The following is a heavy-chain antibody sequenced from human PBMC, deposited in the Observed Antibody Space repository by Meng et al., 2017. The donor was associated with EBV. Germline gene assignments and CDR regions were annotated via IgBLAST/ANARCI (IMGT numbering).Heavy chain of an antibody. CDR3: AHIIAARPFDY. J-gene: IGHJ4*02. CDR1: GFSLSTRGVG. D-gene: IGHD6-6*01. CDR2: IYWDDDK. Sequence: TLKESGPTLVKPTQTLTLTCTSSGFSLSTRGVGVGWIRQPPGKALEWLALIYWDDDKRYSPSLKSRLTITKDTSKNQVVLTMTNMDPVDAATYYCAHIIAARPFDYWGQGTLVTVSS. V-gene: IGHV2-5*02.